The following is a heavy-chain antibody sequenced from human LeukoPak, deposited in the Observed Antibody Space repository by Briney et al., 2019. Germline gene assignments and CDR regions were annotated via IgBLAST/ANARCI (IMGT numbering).Heavy chain of an antibody. D-gene: IGHD4-17*01. CDR2: IGTAGDP. CDR1: GFTFSSYD. J-gene: IGHJ4*02. Sequence: GGSLRLSCAASGFTFSSYDMLWVRQATGKGLEWVSGIGTAGDPHYPGSVKGRFTISRENGKNSLYLQMNRLRAEDTAVYYCVRGGDYGDYSGPYFDSWGQGTLVTVSS. CDR3: VRGGDYGDYSGPYFDS. V-gene: IGHV3-13*05.